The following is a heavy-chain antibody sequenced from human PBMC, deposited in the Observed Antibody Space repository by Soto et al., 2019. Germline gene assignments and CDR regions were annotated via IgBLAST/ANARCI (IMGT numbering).Heavy chain of an antibody. CDR2: IIPILGIA. CDR3: ARGSLSVGASYFDL. Sequence: ASVKVSCKASGGTFSSYTISWVRQAPGQGLEWMGRIIPILGIANYAQKFQGRVTITADKSTSTAYMELSSLRSEDTAVYYCARGSLSVGASYFDLWGRGTLVTVSS. D-gene: IGHD1-26*01. V-gene: IGHV1-69*02. J-gene: IGHJ2*01. CDR1: GGTFSSYT.